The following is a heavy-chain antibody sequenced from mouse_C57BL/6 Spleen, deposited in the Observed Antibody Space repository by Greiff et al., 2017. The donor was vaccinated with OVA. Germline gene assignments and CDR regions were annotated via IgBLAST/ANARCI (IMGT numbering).Heavy chain of an antibody. V-gene: IGHV5-6*01. CDR2: ISSGGSYT. CDR3: ARHGQLRLRGFAY. D-gene: IGHD3-2*02. Sequence: EVHLVESGGDLVKPGGSLKLSCAASGFTFSSYGMSWVRQTPDKRLEWVATISSGGSYTYYPDSVKGRFTISRDNAKNTLYLQMSSLKSEDTAMYDCARHGQLRLRGFAYWGQGTLVTVSA. J-gene: IGHJ3*01. CDR1: GFTFSSYG.